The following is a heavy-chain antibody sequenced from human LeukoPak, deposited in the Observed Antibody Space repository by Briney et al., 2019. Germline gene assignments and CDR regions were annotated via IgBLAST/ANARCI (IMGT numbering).Heavy chain of an antibody. CDR1: GGTFSSYA. CDR3: ARDQSGSGYTGDGDY. V-gene: IGHV1-2*02. D-gene: IGHD1-26*01. CDR2: INPNSGGT. Sequence: VASVKVSCKASGGTFSSYAISWVRQAPGQGLEWMGWINPNSGGTNYAQKFQDRVTMTRDTSTTTVYMQLSSLRSDDTAVYYCARDQSGSGYTGDGDYWGQGTLVTVSS. J-gene: IGHJ4*02.